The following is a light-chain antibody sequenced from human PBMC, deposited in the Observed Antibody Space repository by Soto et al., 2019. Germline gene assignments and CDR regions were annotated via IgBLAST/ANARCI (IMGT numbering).Light chain of an antibody. V-gene: IGLV2-14*03. CDR1: SSDVGGYKY. CDR3: SSYTSSRTFV. Sequence: QSVLTQPASVSGSPGQSITISCTGTSSDVGGYKYVSWYQQYPGKVPKLMIYEVSHRPSGVSNRFSGSQSGNTASLTISGLQAEDEAEYYCSSYTSSRTFVFGTGTKVTVL. CDR2: EVS. J-gene: IGLJ1*01.